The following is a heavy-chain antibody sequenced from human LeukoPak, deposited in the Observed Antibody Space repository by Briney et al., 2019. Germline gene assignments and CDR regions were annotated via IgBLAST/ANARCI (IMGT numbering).Heavy chain of an antibody. J-gene: IGHJ1*01. CDR3: ASTDYGDYREYFQH. CDR1: GGSISSYY. Sequence: SETLSLTCTVSGGSISSYYWSWIRQPAGKGLEWIGRIYTSGSTNYNPSLKSRVTISVDKSKNQFSLKLSSVTAADTAVYYCASTDYGDYREYFQHWGQGTLVTVSS. V-gene: IGHV4-4*07. D-gene: IGHD4-17*01. CDR2: IYTSGST.